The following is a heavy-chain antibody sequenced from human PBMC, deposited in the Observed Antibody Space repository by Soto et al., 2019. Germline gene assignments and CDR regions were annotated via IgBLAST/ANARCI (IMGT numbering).Heavy chain of an antibody. D-gene: IGHD6-13*01. J-gene: IGHJ3*02. CDR3: ARYSSSWSHAFEI. V-gene: IGHV1-3*01. CDR1: GYTFTTYA. Sequence: QVHLVQSGAEVKKPGASVKVSCKASGYTFTTYAMHWVRQAPGQRLEWMGWINAANGNTKYSQKFQGRVTITRDTSASTGYIELNSLRSEDTAVYYCARYSSSWSHAFEIWGQGTMVTVSS. CDR2: INAANGNT.